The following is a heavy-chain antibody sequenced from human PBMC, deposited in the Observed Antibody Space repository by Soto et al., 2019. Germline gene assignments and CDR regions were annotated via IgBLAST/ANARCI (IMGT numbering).Heavy chain of an antibody. Sequence: GGSLRLSCAASGFTVSSNYMSWVRQAPGKGLEWVSVIYSGGSTYYADSVKGRFTISRDNSKNTLYLQMNSLRAEDTAVYYCARDSNDDYYDSSGYPRYDIWGQGTMVTVSS. J-gene: IGHJ3*02. D-gene: IGHD3-22*01. V-gene: IGHV3-53*01. CDR2: IYSGGST. CDR1: GFTVSSNY. CDR3: ARDSNDDYYDSSGYPRYDI.